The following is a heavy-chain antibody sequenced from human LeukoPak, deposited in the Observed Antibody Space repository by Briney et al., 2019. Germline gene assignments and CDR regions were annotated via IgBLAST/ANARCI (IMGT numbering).Heavy chain of an antibody. Sequence: KAGGSLRLSCAASGFTFSSYSMNWVRQAPGKGLEWVSPISSSSSYIYYADSVKGRFTISRDNAKNSLYLQMNSLRAEDTAVYYCARDLALAAAGSSMDVWGQGTTVTVSS. CDR2: ISSSSSYI. J-gene: IGHJ6*02. D-gene: IGHD6-13*01. V-gene: IGHV3-21*01. CDR1: GFTFSSYS. CDR3: ARDLALAAAGSSMDV.